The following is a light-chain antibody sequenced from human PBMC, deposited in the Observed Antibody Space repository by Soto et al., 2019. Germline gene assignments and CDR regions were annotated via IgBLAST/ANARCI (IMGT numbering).Light chain of an antibody. CDR3: HHYNGYWT. CDR1: EHINNW. V-gene: IGKV1-5*03. Sequence: DIQMTQSPSTLSASVGDRVTITCRASEHINNWLAWYQQKPGKGPKVLIYKASNLEEGVSTRFSGSGSGTEFTLTISSLQPDDFATHYCHHYNGYWTFGLGTKVEV. CDR2: KAS. J-gene: IGKJ1*01.